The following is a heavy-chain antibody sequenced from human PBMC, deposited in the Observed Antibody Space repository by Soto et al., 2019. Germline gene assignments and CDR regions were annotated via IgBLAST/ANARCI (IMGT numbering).Heavy chain of an antibody. D-gene: IGHD2-21*01. CDR2: VYYSGGT. Sequence: QVQLQEWGPGLVKPSETLSLTCTVAGGSLTDHYWNWFRQSPGKGLHWIGYVYYSGGTNYNPSLKSRVTMSVDTAKNQFSLNLRSVTAADTAVYYCARGNDWKSSTFDIWGQGTMVSVSS. J-gene: IGHJ3*02. CDR1: GGSLTDHY. CDR3: ARGNDWKSSTFDI. V-gene: IGHV4-59*11.